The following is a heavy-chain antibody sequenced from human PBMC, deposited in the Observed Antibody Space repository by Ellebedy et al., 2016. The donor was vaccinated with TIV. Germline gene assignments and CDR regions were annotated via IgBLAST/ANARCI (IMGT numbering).Heavy chain of an antibody. D-gene: IGHD2/OR15-2a*01. Sequence: GGSLRLSCAASGFTFGSYGLHWVRQAPGRGLEWVAFMSYDGSDKYYADSVKGRFTISRDNSKNTLYLHMDSLRPEDTAVYSCARTFLSYFFDYWGQGTLVSVSS. CDR3: ARTFLSYFFDY. CDR1: GFTFGSYG. V-gene: IGHV3-30*03. CDR2: MSYDGSDK. J-gene: IGHJ4*02.